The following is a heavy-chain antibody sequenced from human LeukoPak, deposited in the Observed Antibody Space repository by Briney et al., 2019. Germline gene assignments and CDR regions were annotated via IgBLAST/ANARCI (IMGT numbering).Heavy chain of an antibody. CDR2: IYDDGRS. D-gene: IGHD4-11*01. CDR1: GFTVSTTL. Sequence: GASLRLSCTVSGFTVSTTLMDWVRQAPGKGLEWVSVIYDDGRSVYADSVRGRFTISRDTSKNMVDLQMNSLRVEDSAVYFCARDRASRQSWVEFDLWGQGTLVTVSS. J-gene: IGHJ5*02. CDR3: ARDRASRQSWVEFDL. V-gene: IGHV3-53*05.